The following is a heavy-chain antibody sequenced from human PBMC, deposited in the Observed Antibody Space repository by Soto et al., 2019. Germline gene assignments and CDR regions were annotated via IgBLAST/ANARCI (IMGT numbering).Heavy chain of an antibody. CDR1: GGSISSGDYY. CDR2: IYYSGST. CDR3: ARSRGSGLTNQPSRIRYYYYGMDV. V-gene: IGHV4-30-4*01. J-gene: IGHJ6*02. D-gene: IGHD3-22*01. Sequence: QVLLQESGPGLVKPSQTLSLTCTVSGGSISSGDYYWSWIRQPPGKGLEWIGYIYYSGSTYYNPSLKSRVTISVDTSKNQFSLKLSSVTAADTAVYYCARSRGSGLTNQPSRIRYYYYGMDVWGQGTTVTVSS.